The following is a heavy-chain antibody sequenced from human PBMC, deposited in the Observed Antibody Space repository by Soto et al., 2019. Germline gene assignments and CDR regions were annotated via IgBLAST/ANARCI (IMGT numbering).Heavy chain of an antibody. CDR3: TRIVPGSEAWFGP. V-gene: IGHV1-18*01. D-gene: IGHD2-2*01. J-gene: IGHJ5*02. CDR1: GYTFSNYG. CDR2: ISLYSDGT. Sequence: ASVLVPCKHSGYTFSNYGIPWVRQAPGQPLEWLGWISLYSDGTNYAQKFQGRVSMTTDTSTTTAYMELRSLRSDDTAVYSCTRIVPGSEAWFGPWGQGTRVTVSS.